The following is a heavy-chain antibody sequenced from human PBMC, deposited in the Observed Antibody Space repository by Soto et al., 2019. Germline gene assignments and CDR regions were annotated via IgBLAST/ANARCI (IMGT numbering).Heavy chain of an antibody. Sequence: ASGPTLVNPTQTLTLTCTFSGFSLSTSGVHVGWIRQPPGKALEWLALIYWDDDKRYSPSLKSRLTITKDTSKNQVVLTMTNMDPVDTATYYCAHAGNKAAAGYYFDYWGQGTLVTVSS. J-gene: IGHJ4*02. CDR2: IYWDDDK. D-gene: IGHD6-13*01. CDR1: GFSLSTSGVH. V-gene: IGHV2-5*02. CDR3: AHAGNKAAAGYYFDY.